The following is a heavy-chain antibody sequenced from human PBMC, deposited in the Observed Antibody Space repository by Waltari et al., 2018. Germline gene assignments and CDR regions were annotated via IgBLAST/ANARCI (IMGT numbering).Heavy chain of an antibody. CDR2: IYYSGST. CDR3: ARDRGRVAAAGSGGFDY. CDR1: GGSISSHY. J-gene: IGHJ4*02. V-gene: IGHV4-59*11. Sequence: QVQLQESDPGLVKPSETLSLTCTVSGGSISSHYWIWIRQPPGKGLEWIGYIYYSGSTNYNPSLKSRVTISVDTSKNQFSLKLSSVTAADTAVYYCARDRGRVAAAGSGGFDYWGQGTLVTVSS. D-gene: IGHD6-13*01.